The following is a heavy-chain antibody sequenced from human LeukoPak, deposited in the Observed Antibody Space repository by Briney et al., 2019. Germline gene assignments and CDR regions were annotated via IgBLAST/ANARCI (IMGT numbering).Heavy chain of an antibody. V-gene: IGHV4-61*05. Sequence: PSETLSLTCTVSGGSISSSSYYWGWIRQPPGKGLEWIGYIHNTGSSNYNPSLKSRVSFSVDTSENQLSLRLNSMTAADTAVYYCASLGGYYDSSNSSQLETFDIWGQGTMVTVSS. CDR2: IHNTGSS. CDR3: ASLGGYYDSSNSSQLETFDI. D-gene: IGHD3-10*01. J-gene: IGHJ3*02. CDR1: GGSISSSSYY.